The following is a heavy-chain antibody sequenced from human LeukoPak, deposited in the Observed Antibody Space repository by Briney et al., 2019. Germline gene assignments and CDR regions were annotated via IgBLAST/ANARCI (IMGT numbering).Heavy chain of an antibody. D-gene: IGHD3-10*01. CDR2: INHSGST. J-gene: IGHJ4*02. CDR3: AREDQRYYGSGNFDY. Sequence: PSETLSLTCAVYGGSFSGYYWSWIRQPPGKGLEWIGEINHSGSTNYNPSLKSRVTISVDTSKNQFSLKLSSVTAADTAVYYCAREDQRYYGSGNFDYWGQGTLVTVSS. V-gene: IGHV4-34*01. CDR1: GGSFSGYY.